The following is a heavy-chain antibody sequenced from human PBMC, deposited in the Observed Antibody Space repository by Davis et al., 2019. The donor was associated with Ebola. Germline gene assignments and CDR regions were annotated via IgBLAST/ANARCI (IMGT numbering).Heavy chain of an antibody. CDR1: GYTFTRYC. V-gene: IGHV1-18*01. Sequence: AASVKVSCKASGYTFTRYCITWVRQAPGQGLEWMGWISAHNGNIKYAQKFQGRVTMTTDTSTSTAYMELRNLRSEDTAVYYCARDTGMVTGYYEDVWGQGTTVTVSS. CDR3: ARDTGMVTGYYEDV. J-gene: IGHJ6*03. CDR2: ISAHNGNI. D-gene: IGHD3-10*01.